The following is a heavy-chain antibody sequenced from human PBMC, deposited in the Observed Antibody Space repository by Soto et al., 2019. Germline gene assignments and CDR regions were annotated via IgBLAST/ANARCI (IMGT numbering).Heavy chain of an antibody. J-gene: IGHJ4*02. CDR1: GYIFTNYW. CDR3: ARHGSAPYSTTWYGDY. Sequence: LGESLKISCKGSGYIFTNYWIAWVRQMPGKGLEWMGIIWPGHSNPKYSPSFEGQVTISADESISTAYLQWRSLEASDTAMYYCARHGSAPYSTTWYGDYWGQGTLVTVSS. D-gene: IGHD6-13*01. CDR2: IWPGHSNP. V-gene: IGHV5-51*01.